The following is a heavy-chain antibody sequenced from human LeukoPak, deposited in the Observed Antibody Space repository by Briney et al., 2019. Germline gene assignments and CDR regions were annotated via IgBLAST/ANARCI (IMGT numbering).Heavy chain of an antibody. D-gene: IGHD3-22*01. CDR1: GGSFSGYY. CDR2: INHSGST. V-gene: IGHV4-34*01. CDR3: ARAPHYYDSSGYED. J-gene: IGHJ4*02. Sequence: PSETLSLTCAVYGGSFSGYYWSWIRQPPGKGLEWIGEINHSGSTNYDPSLKSRVTILVDTSKNQFSLKLSSVTAADTAVYYCARAPHYYDSSGYEDWGQGTLVTVSS.